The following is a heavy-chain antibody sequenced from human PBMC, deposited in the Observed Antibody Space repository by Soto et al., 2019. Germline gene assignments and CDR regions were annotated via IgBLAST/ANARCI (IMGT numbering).Heavy chain of an antibody. V-gene: IGHV1-3*01. J-gene: IGHJ4*02. D-gene: IGHD3-3*01. Sequence: ASVKVSCKDSGYTFTSYAMHWVRQAPGQRLEWMGWINAGNGNTKYSQKFQGRVTITGDTSASTAYMELSSLRSEDTAVYYCASQVRFLEWLSVLDYWGQGTLVTVSS. CDR3: ASQVRFLEWLSVLDY. CDR1: GYTFTSYA. CDR2: INAGNGNT.